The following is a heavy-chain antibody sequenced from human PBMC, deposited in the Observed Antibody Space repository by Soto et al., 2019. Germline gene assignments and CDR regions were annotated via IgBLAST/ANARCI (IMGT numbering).Heavy chain of an antibody. V-gene: IGHV4-61*01. J-gene: IGHJ4*02. D-gene: IGHD6-13*01. CDR3: ARAGSSWPYYFDY. CDR2: VYYSGSA. Sequence: SETLSLTCIVSGGSVSSNNYYWSWIRQPPGRGLEWIGYVYYSGSANYNPSLESRVTISVDTSKNQFSLKVNSVTAADTAVYYCARAGSSWPYYFDYWGQGSLVTV. CDR1: GGSVSSNNYY.